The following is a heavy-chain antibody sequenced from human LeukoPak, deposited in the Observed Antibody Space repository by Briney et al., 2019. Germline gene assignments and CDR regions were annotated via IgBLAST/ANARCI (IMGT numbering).Heavy chain of an antibody. Sequence: SETLSLTCPVSGSSISSSRCNWGWIRQPPGKGLEWIGSIYYSGSTYYNQSLKSRVTISVDRSKNQFYLKLSSVTAADTAVYYCAREVHSRLYNFDYWGQGTQVTVSS. CDR3: AREVHSRLYNFDY. J-gene: IGHJ4*02. D-gene: IGHD1-1*01. V-gene: IGHV4-39*07. CDR2: IYYSGST. CDR1: GSSISSSRCN.